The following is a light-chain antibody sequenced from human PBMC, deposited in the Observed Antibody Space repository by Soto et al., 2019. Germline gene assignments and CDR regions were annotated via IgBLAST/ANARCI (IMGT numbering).Light chain of an antibody. V-gene: IGLV2-14*01. CDR3: FSFTTTGTHV. CDR1: SSDIGAYDY. Sequence: QSALTQPASLSGSPGQSITISCTGTSSDIGAYDYVSWFQQHPGKAPKLMISEVNNRPSGVSNRFSGSKSGNTAYLTISGLQVEVEAEYFCFSFTTTGTHVFGTGTKLTVL. J-gene: IGLJ1*01. CDR2: EVN.